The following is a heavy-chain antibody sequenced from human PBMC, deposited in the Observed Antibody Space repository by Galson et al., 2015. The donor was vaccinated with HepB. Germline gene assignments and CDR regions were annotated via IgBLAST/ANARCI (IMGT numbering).Heavy chain of an antibody. Sequence: SLRLSCAASGFTFDDYGMSWVRQAPGKGLEWVSGINWNGGSTGYADSVKGRFTISRDNAKNSLYLQMNSLRAEDTALYHCARVYYDSSGPPGLDYWGQGTLVTVSS. D-gene: IGHD3-22*01. CDR3: ARVYYDSSGPPGLDY. V-gene: IGHV3-20*01. CDR1: GFTFDDYG. J-gene: IGHJ4*02. CDR2: INWNGGST.